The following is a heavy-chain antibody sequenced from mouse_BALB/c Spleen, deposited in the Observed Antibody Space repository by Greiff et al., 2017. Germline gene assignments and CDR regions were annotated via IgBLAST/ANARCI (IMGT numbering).Heavy chain of an antibody. Sequence: QVQLKQSGAELVRPGTSVKVSCKASGYAFTNYLIEWVKQRPGQGLEWIGVINPGSGGTNYNEKFKGKATFTADTSSNTAYMQLSSLTSEDSAVYYCARSLIYYYGSSFAYWGQGTLVTVSA. V-gene: IGHV1-54*02. CDR3: ARSLIYYYGSSFAY. CDR2: INPGSGGT. CDR1: GYAFTNYL. J-gene: IGHJ3*01. D-gene: IGHD1-1*01.